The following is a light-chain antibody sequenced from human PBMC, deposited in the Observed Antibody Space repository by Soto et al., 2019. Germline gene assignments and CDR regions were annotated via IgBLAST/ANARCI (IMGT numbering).Light chain of an antibody. CDR3: QQFNTYPIT. CDR1: QDIRGA. Sequence: AIQLTQSPSSLSASVGDRVTITCRASQDIRGALAWYQQKPGKAPKFLIFDVSTLQSGVPSRFGGSGSGTDFTLTISSLQPEDFGTYYCQQFNTYPITFGRGTRLEVK. J-gene: IGKJ5*01. V-gene: IGKV1-13*02. CDR2: DVS.